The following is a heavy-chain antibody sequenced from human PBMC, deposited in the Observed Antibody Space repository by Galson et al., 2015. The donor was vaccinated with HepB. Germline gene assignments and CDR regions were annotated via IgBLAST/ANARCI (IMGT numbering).Heavy chain of an antibody. J-gene: IGHJ3*01. V-gene: IGHV3-48*01. CDR2: ISSSCTTT. Sequence: SLRLSCAASTFIFSTYSMNWVRQAPGKGLEWVSYISSSCTTTYYADSVKGRFTISRDNSKNTLYLQMSSLRAEDTAIYYCAKDSLRDYFGSGTLWAFDVWGQGTMVTVSS. CDR1: TFIFSTYS. CDR3: AKDSLRDYFGSGTLWAFDV. D-gene: IGHD3-10*01.